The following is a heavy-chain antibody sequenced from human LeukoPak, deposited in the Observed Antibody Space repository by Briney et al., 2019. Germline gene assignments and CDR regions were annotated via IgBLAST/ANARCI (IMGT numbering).Heavy chain of an antibody. CDR3: ARDGPSITMVRGVIISYYYMDV. Sequence: SETLSLTCTVSGYSISSGYYWGWIRQPPGKGLEWIGSIYHSGSTSYNPSLKSRVTISVDTSKNQFSLKLSSVTAADTAVYYCARDGPSITMVRGVIISYYYMDVWGKGTTVTISS. CDR1: GYSISSGYY. CDR2: IYHSGST. V-gene: IGHV4-38-2*02. D-gene: IGHD3-10*01. J-gene: IGHJ6*03.